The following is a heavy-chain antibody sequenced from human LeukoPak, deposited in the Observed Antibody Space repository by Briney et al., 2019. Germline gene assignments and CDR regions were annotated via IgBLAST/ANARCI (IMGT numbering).Heavy chain of an antibody. D-gene: IGHD1-1*01. CDR1: GFTFSSYG. CDR2: IRYDETTK. J-gene: IGHJ4*02. CDR3: AKGTGDTGYYFDY. Sequence: GGSLRLSCAASGFTFSSYGMHWVRQAPGKGLEWVAFIRYDETTKYYADSVKGRFTISRDKSDNTLYLQMSGLRAEDTAVYYCAKGTGDTGYYFDYWGQGTLVTVSS. V-gene: IGHV3-30*02.